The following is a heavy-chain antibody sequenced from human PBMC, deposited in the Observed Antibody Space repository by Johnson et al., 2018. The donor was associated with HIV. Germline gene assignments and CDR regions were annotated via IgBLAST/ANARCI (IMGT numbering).Heavy chain of an antibody. CDR2: INWSGGST. V-gene: IGHV3-20*04. J-gene: IGHJ3*02. Sequence: VQLVESGGGAVRPGGSLRISCAASGFTFDDYGMSWVRQAPGKGLEWVSGINWSGGSTGYADSMKGRLPISRDNARNSLYLQMNSLRAEDTALYFCARGKGAAVGLDAFDIWGQGIRVTVSS. CDR3: ARGKGAAVGLDAFDI. CDR1: GFTFDDYG. D-gene: IGHD6-13*01.